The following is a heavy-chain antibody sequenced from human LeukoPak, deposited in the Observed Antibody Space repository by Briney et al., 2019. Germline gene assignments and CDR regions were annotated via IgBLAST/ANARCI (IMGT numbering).Heavy chain of an antibody. CDR2: TYYRSWWFN. J-gene: IGHJ6*04. CDR3: ARGHENYYHVFDV. Sequence: SQTLSLTCAISGDSISSNSATWNWIRQYPSRGLEWLGRTYYRSWWFNDYTVSVKSRMTINPDTSKNQFSLQLKSVTPEDTAVYYCARGHENYYHVFDVWGKGTTVTVSS. V-gene: IGHV6-1*01. CDR1: GDSISSNSAT.